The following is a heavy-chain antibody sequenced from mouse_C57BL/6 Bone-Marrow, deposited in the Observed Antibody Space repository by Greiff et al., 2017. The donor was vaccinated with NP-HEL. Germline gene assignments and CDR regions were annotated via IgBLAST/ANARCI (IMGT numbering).Heavy chain of an antibody. D-gene: IGHD1-1*01. CDR3: ARRGGITRGFDY. CDR2: IYPRSGNT. J-gene: IGHJ2*01. V-gene: IGHV1-81*01. Sequence: QVQLQQSGAELARPGASVKLSCKASGYTFTSSGISWVKQRTGQGLEWIGEIYPRSGNTYYNEKFKGKATLTADKSSSTAYMELRSLTSEDSAVYFCARRGGITRGFDYWGQGTTLTVSS. CDR1: GYTFTSSG.